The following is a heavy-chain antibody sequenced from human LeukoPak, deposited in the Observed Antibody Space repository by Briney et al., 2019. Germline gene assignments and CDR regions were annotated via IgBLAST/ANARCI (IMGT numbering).Heavy chain of an antibody. D-gene: IGHD2/OR15-2a*01. CDR1: GFDFSGYS. Sequence: GGSLRLACAASGFDFSGYSMTWVRQAPGKGLEWVASMTSSSTCIDYADSVKGRFTLSRDNAENSLYLQMHSLRVDDMAVYYCARVSVGQGRDHILFYMDVWGKGTTVTVSS. CDR2: MTSSSTCI. CDR3: ARVSVGQGRDHILFYMDV. J-gene: IGHJ6*03. V-gene: IGHV3-21*01.